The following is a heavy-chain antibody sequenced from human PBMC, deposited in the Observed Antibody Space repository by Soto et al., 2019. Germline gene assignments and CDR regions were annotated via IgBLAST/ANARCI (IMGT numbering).Heavy chain of an antibody. CDR1: GFSISSSNW. V-gene: IGHV4-4*02. Sequence: QVQLQASGPGLVTPSWTLSLTCAVSGFSISSSNWWSWVRQPPGKGLAWIGEIYHSGSTNYNPSLKSRVTISVDKAKNQVSLKLSSVTAADTAVYYCAIRTTVTTRLGYWGQGTLVTVSS. CDR2: IYHSGST. CDR3: AIRTTVTTRLGY. J-gene: IGHJ4*02. D-gene: IGHD4-17*01.